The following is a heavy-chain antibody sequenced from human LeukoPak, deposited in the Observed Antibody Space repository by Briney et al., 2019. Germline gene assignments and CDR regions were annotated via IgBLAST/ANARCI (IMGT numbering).Heavy chain of an antibody. CDR3: ARESYYDSSGYDY. V-gene: IGHV4-59*01. D-gene: IGHD3-22*01. Sequence: PSETLSLTCTVSGGSISSYYWSWIRQPPGKGLEWIGYIYYSGSTNYIPSLKSRVTISVDTSKNQFSPKLSSVTAADTAVYYCARESYYDSSGYDYWGQGTLVTVSS. CDR2: IYYSGST. CDR1: GGSISSYY. J-gene: IGHJ4*02.